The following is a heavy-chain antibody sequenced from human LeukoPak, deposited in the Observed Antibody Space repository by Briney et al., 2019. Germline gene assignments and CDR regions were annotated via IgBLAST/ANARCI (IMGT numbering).Heavy chain of an antibody. Sequence: GEALQISFKGSGYSFTSYWIGWVRPMSGKGLEWMGIIYPGDSDTRYSPSFQGQVTISADKSISTAYLQWGSLKASDTAMYYCARLRDNYYGSGSPDYWGQGTLVTGSS. CDR1: GYSFTSYW. D-gene: IGHD3-10*01. CDR2: IYPGDSDT. J-gene: IGHJ4*02. V-gene: IGHV5-51*01. CDR3: ARLRDNYYGSGSPDY.